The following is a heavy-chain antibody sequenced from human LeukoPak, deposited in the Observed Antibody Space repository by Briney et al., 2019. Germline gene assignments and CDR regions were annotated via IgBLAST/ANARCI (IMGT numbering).Heavy chain of an antibody. Sequence: PGGSLRLSCTASGFAFDEHGVSWVRQVPGKGLEWVSGINWSGESTGYADPLRGRFTISRDNAKNSLYLQMDSLRAEDTALYYCARAPITSPFYFDYWGQGTLVTVSS. CDR2: INWSGEST. J-gene: IGHJ4*02. CDR3: ARAPITSPFYFDY. D-gene: IGHD2-2*01. V-gene: IGHV3-20*04. CDR1: GFAFDEHG.